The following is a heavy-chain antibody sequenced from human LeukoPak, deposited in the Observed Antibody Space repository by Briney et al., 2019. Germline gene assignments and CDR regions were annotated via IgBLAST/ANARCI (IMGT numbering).Heavy chain of an antibody. D-gene: IGHD2-2*01. CDR2: INPNSGGT. CDR3: ARAIRNQLLSDH. J-gene: IGHJ4*02. V-gene: IGHV1-2*04. Sequence: ASVKVSCKASGYTFTGYYMHWVRQAPGQGLEWMGWINPNSGGTNYAQKFQGWVTMTRDTSISTAYMELSSLISEDTAVYYCARAIRNQLLSDHWGPGTLVTVSS. CDR1: GYTFTGYY.